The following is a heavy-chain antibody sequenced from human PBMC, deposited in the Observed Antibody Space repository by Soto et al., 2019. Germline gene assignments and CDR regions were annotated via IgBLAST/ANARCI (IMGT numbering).Heavy chain of an antibody. CDR2: IYYSRNT. CDR1: GGSISSGYYY. Sequence: QVQLQESGPGLVKPSQTLSLTCSVSGGSISSGYYYWSWIRQPPGKGLEWIGNIYYSRNTYYNPSVQRRLIISIDTAKHPFSLKVGSVTAADAAVYYCASSSLYGLDVGGQGTTVTVSS. CDR3: ASSSLYGLDV. J-gene: IGHJ6*02. V-gene: IGHV4-30-4*01.